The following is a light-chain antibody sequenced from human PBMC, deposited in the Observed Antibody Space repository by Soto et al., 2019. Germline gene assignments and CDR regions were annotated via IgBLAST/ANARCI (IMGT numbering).Light chain of an antibody. CDR2: DAS. CDR3: QQPNTLPFT. V-gene: IGKV1-33*01. J-gene: IGKJ5*01. Sequence: IQMTQSPSSLSASVGDRVTITCQATQDIRKYLNWYQQKPGKAPKLLIYDASSLETGVPSRFSGSGSGTEFTLTISGLLPEDFATYHCQQPNTLPFTFGQGTRLEIK. CDR1: QDIRKY.